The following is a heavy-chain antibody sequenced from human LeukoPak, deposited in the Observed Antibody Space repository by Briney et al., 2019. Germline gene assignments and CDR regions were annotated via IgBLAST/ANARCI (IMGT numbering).Heavy chain of an antibody. CDR2: IYSGGST. D-gene: IGHD3-16*01. CDR1: GFTVSSNY. CDR3: ATMGPVMITFGGVPVDY. J-gene: IGHJ4*02. V-gene: IGHV3-66*01. Sequence: GGSLRLSCAASGFTVSSNYMSWVRQAPGKGLEWVSVIYSGGSTYYADSVKGRFTISRDNSKNTLYLQMNSLRAEDTAVYYCATMGPVMITFGGVPVDYWGQGTLVTVSS.